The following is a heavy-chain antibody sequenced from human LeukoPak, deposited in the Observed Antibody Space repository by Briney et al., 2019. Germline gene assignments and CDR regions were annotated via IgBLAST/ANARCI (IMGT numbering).Heavy chain of an antibody. CDR2: INPNSGGT. V-gene: IGHV1-2*02. Sequence: GASVKVSCKASGYTFTGYYMHWVRQAPGQGLEWMGWINPNSGGTNYAQKFQGRVTMTRDTSISTAYMELSRLRSDDTAVYYCARETGRITMIVVVISRGQFDYWGQGTLVTVSS. D-gene: IGHD3-22*01. CDR1: GYTFTGYY. CDR3: ARETGRITMIVVVISRGQFDY. J-gene: IGHJ4*02.